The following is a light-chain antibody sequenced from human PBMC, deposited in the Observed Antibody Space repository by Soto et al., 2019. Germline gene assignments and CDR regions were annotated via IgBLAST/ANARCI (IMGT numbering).Light chain of an antibody. Sequence: DIQMTQSPSTLSAFAGDRVTITCRASRSISSWLAWYQQKPGKAPKLLIYKASSLGSGVPSRFSGSASGTAFTLISSSLQSCDFATYYCLQYNSLPRTCGQGTKLEI. V-gene: IGKV1-5*03. J-gene: IGKJ1*01. CDR3: LQYNSLPRT. CDR2: KAS. CDR1: RSISSW.